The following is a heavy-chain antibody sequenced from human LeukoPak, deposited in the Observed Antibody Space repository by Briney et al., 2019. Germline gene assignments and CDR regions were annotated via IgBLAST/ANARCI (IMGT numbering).Heavy chain of an antibody. CDR2: IYTSGST. J-gene: IGHJ4*02. D-gene: IGHD2-2*01. CDR1: GGSISSGSYY. CDR3: ASDIGYCSSTSCPPSDY. V-gene: IGHV4-61*02. Sequence: SETLSLTCTVSGGSISSGSYYWSWIRQPAGKGLEWIGRIYTSGSTNYNPSLKSRVTISVDTSKNQFSLKLSSVTAADTAVYYCASDIGYCSSTSCPPSDYWGQGTLVTVSS.